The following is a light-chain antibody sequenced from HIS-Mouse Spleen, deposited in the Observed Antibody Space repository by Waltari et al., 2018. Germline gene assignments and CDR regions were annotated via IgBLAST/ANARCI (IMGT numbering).Light chain of an antibody. V-gene: IGLV2-14*03. CDR2: DVS. CDR3: SSYTSSSTRV. CDR1: SRDVGGYNY. Sequence: QSALTQPASVSGSPGQSNTISCTGTSRDVGGYNYVSRYQQHPGKAPKLMIYDVSNRPSGVSNRFSGSKSGNTASLTISGLQAEDEADYYCSSYTSSSTRVFGGGTKLTVL. J-gene: IGLJ3*02.